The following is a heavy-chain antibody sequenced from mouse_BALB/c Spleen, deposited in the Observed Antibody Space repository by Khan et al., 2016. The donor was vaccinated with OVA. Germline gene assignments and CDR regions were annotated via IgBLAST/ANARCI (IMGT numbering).Heavy chain of an antibody. V-gene: IGHV5-6*01. D-gene: IGHD4-1*01. CDR3: ASHLTGSFAY. CDR2: MSSGGDYT. CDR1: GFTFSSYS. Sequence: EVELVESGGDLVKPGGSLKLSCAASGFTFSSYSMSWVRQIPDKRLEWVATMSSGGDYTYYPDSVTGRFTISRDNAKNTLYLQMSSLKSEDTAMYYCASHLTGSFAYWGQGTLVTVSA. J-gene: IGHJ3*01.